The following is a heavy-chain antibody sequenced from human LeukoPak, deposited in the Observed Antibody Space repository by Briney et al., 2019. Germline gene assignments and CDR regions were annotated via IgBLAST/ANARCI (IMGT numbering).Heavy chain of an antibody. Sequence: ASVKVSCKASGYTFTTYDINWVRQAPGPGLEWMGWMNPNSGNKGYAQKFQGRVTMTRNTSISTAYMELSSLRSEDTAVYYCARVFCVHGVCYTGDWFDPWGQGTLVTVSS. V-gene: IGHV1-8*01. CDR1: GYTFTTYD. D-gene: IGHD2-8*01. CDR3: ARVFCVHGVCYTGDWFDP. J-gene: IGHJ5*02. CDR2: MNPNSGNK.